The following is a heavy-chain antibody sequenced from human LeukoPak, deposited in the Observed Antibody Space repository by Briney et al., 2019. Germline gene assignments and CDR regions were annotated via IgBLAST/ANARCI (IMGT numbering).Heavy chain of an antibody. CDR1: GYTFTSYG. Sequence: ASVKVSCKASGYTFTSYGISWVRQAPGQGLEWMGWISAYNGNTNYAQKLQGRVTMTTHTSTSTAYMELRSLRSDDTAVYYCARGVVPAMVRGSYQAPFDYWGQGTLVTVSS. V-gene: IGHV1-18*01. CDR2: ISAYNGNT. D-gene: IGHD3-10*01. J-gene: IGHJ4*02. CDR3: ARGVVPAMVRGSYQAPFDY.